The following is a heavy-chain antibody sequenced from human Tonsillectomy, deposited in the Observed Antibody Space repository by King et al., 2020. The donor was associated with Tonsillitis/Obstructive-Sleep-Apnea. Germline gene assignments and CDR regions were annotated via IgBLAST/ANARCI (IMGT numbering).Heavy chain of an antibody. CDR3: AGGDDFYYGMDV. V-gene: IGHV1-2*02. CDR1: GYTFTAYY. J-gene: IGHJ6*02. D-gene: IGHD1-1*01. CDR2: INPNSGGT. Sequence: VQLVESGAEVKKPGAAVKVSCKASGYTFTAYYVHWVRQAPGQGLEWMGWINPNSGGTNYAQKFQGRVTMTGDTSTSTAYMELSGLRSDDTAVYYCAGGDDFYYGMDVWGQGTTVTVSS.